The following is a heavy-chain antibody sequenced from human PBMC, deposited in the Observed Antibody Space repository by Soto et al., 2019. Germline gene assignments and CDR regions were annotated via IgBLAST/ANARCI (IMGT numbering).Heavy chain of an antibody. CDR1: GYTFTSYG. Sequence: QVQLVQSGAEVKKPGASVKVSCKTSGYTFTSYGVSWVRQAPGQGLEWMGWISGYNGNTNYAQNLQDRITMTPDTSTSTAYMELRSLGSDDTAVYYCARWDLTTGGRFDPWGQGTLVTVSS. J-gene: IGHJ5*02. V-gene: IGHV1-18*01. D-gene: IGHD4-17*01. CDR2: ISGYNGNT. CDR3: ARWDLTTGGRFDP.